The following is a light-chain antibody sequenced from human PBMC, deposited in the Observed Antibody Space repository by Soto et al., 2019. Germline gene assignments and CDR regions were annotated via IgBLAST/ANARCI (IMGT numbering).Light chain of an antibody. J-gene: IGKJ2*01. V-gene: IGKV1-39*01. CDR2: AAS. CDR3: QQTASTPYT. CDR1: QSINTY. Sequence: DTQMTQSPSSLSASVGDRVTITCRASQSINTYLNWYQQKPGEAPNLLIYAASSLQSGVPPRFSGSGSETHFTLTINSLQPEDLATYYCQQTASTPYTVGQG.